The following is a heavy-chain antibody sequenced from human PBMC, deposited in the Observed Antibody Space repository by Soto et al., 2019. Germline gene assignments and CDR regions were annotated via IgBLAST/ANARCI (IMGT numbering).Heavy chain of an antibody. CDR2: IIPIFGTA. CDR3: ARDRHSYCGGDCSSLGAFDI. D-gene: IGHD2-21*02. Sequence: QVQLVQSGAEVKKPGSSVKVSCKASGGTFSSYAISWVRQAPGQGLEWMGGIIPIFGTANYAQKFQGRVTITADESTSTASMELSSLRSEDTAVYYCARDRHSYCGGDCSSLGAFDIWGQGTMVTVSS. V-gene: IGHV1-69*12. J-gene: IGHJ3*02. CDR1: GGTFSSYA.